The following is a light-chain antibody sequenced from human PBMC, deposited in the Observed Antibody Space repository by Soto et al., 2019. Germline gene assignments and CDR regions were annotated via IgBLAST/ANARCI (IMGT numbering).Light chain of an antibody. Sequence: EIVLTQSPGTLSLSLGERATLSCRASQSVSGSYLAWYQQKVGQAPRLLIYGASSRATGTPDRFSGSGSGTDFTLTISRLEPEDLAVYYCQRYGSSPSTFGQGTKVEI. CDR1: QSVSGSY. V-gene: IGKV3-20*01. CDR3: QRYGSSPST. CDR2: GAS. J-gene: IGKJ1*01.